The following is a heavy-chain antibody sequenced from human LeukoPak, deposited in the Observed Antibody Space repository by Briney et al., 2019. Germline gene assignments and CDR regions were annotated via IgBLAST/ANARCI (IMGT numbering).Heavy chain of an antibody. D-gene: IGHD3-22*01. Sequence: PGRSLRLSCAASGFTVSSNYMSWVRQAPGKGLEWVSVIYSGGSTYYADSVKGRFTISRDNSKNTLYLQMNSLRAEDTAVYYCARDHGGYYDSSGYYSREGYFDYWGQGTLVTVSS. CDR3: ARDHGGYYDSSGYYSREGYFDY. J-gene: IGHJ4*02. V-gene: IGHV3-66*01. CDR2: IYSGGST. CDR1: GFTVSSNY.